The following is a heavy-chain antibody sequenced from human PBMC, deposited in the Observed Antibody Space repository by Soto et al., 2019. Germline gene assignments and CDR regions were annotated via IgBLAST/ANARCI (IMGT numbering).Heavy chain of an antibody. V-gene: IGHV3-11*01. CDR3: ARGLRSSSWYDGFLI. CDR1: GFTFSDHY. D-gene: IGHD6-13*01. CDR2: ISGSGNTI. J-gene: IGHJ3*02. Sequence: VGSLRLPCAASGFTFSDHYMSWIRQAPGKGLQWVSYISGSGNTIYYADSVRGRFTISRDNAKNSLYLQMNSLTAEDTAVYYCARGLRSSSWYDGFLIWGQGTMVTVSS.